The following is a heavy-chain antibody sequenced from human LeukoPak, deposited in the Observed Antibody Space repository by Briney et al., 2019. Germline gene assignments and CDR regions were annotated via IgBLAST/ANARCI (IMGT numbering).Heavy chain of an antibody. CDR2: ITGGGDTT. CDR1: GFTFNSYA. CDR3: AKDSPSHISVAGNLFDY. D-gene: IGHD6-19*01. V-gene: IGHV3-23*01. Sequence: PGGSLRLSCAASGFTFNSYAMTWVRQAPGKGLEWVSSITGGGDTTYYADSVRGRFTISRDNSKNTLSLQINSLRAEDTAVYYCAKDSPSHISVAGNLFDYWGQGTLVTVSS. J-gene: IGHJ4*02.